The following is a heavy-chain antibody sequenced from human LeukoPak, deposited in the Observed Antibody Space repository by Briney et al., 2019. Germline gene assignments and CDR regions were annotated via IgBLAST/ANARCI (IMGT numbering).Heavy chain of an antibody. D-gene: IGHD3-10*01. Sequence: PGGSLRLSCVASGFSFNTYWMSWVRQAPGKGLEWVANIKQDGSEKYYVDSVKGRFTISRDNAKNSLNLQMNSLRGEDTAVYYCAALSMIRGVIGYWGQGTLVTVSS. CDR2: IKQDGSEK. V-gene: IGHV3-7*01. J-gene: IGHJ4*02. CDR1: GFSFNTYW. CDR3: AALSMIRGVIGY.